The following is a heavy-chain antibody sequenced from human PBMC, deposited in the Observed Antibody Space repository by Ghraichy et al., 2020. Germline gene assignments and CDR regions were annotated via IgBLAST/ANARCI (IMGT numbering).Heavy chain of an antibody. CDR1: VYTFTADF. CDR2: INPNSGGT. CDR3: ARDITVNSYYGMDV. Sequence: ASVKVSCKASVYTFTADFIHWVRQAPGQGLEWMGWINPNSGGTDYAQKFQGRVTMTRDTSISTAYMELSRLRSDDTAVYYCARDITVNSYYGMDVWGQGTTVTVSS. J-gene: IGHJ6*02. V-gene: IGHV1-2*02. D-gene: IGHD3-3*01.